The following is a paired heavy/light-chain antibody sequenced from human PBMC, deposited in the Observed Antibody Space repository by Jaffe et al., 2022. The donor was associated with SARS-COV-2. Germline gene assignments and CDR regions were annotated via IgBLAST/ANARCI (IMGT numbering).Light chain of an antibody. CDR1: SLTNQY. V-gene: IGLV3-25*03. J-gene: IGLJ2*01. CDR3: QSSDKSGLYVI. Sequence: SDELTQPPSVTVSPGQTARITCSGGSLTNQYVYWYQQRAGQAPVLLIYKDKERPSGIPERFSGSSSGTTVTLTITGVQAEDEADYYCQSSDKSGLYVIFAGGTKLTVL. CDR2: KDK.
Heavy chain of an antibody. Sequence: QVLLEQSGAEVKKPGASVKVSCRASGYTFSNYDINWVRQAPGQGLEWLGWMNPNSGHAGSALKFQGRLTMTRDTSMNTAYLEVSSLKSEDTAVYYCTRGGFGDFDYWGQGTLVTVSS. CDR2: MNPNSGHA. D-gene: IGHD3-10*01. CDR1: GYTFSNYD. J-gene: IGHJ4*02. V-gene: IGHV1-8*02. CDR3: TRGGFGDFDY.